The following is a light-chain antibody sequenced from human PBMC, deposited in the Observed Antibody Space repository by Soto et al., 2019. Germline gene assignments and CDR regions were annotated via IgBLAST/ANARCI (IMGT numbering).Light chain of an antibody. CDR2: GIS. V-gene: IGKV1-6*01. J-gene: IGKJ2*03. CDR3: LHDALFPYS. Sequence: AIQMTQSPSSLSASVGDTVTFTCRASQAIRNDLGWFQQRPGKPPKLLIYGISILQTGVPSRFSGSGSGTDFTLTISRLQPEDFATYYCLHDALFPYSFGQGTMLEI. CDR1: QAIRND.